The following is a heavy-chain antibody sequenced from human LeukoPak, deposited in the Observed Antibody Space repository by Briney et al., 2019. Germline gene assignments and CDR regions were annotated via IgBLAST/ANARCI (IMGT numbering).Heavy chain of an antibody. V-gene: IGHV3-21*01. Sequence: GGALRLSCAASGFTFSSYSMNWVRQAAGKGLEWVSSISSSSSYIYYADSVKGRFTISRDNAKNSLYLQMNSLRAEDTAVYYCAREPLYSSSWYGGNYWGQGTLVTVSS. CDR2: ISSSSSYI. CDR3: AREPLYSSSWYGGNY. D-gene: IGHD6-13*01. J-gene: IGHJ4*02. CDR1: GFTFSSYS.